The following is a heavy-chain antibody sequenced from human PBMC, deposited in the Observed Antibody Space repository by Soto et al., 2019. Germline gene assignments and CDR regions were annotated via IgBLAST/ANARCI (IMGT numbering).Heavy chain of an antibody. CDR3: AKDRSSSPPFYYYGMDV. Sequence: PGGSLRLSCAASGFTFNTYGLHWVRQAPGKGLEWVALISYDGNNKYYADSVKGRFIISRDSSKNTLYLQMNSLQTEDTAVYYCAKDRSSSPPFYYYGMDVWGQGTTVTVSS. CDR1: GFTFNTYG. V-gene: IGHV3-30*18. D-gene: IGHD6-13*01. CDR2: ISYDGNNK. J-gene: IGHJ6*02.